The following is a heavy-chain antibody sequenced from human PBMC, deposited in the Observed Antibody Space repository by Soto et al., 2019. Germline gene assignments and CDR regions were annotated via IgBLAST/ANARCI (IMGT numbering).Heavy chain of an antibody. V-gene: IGHV3-30-3*01. CDR3: ARDRFYDSSGYSVH. J-gene: IGHJ4*02. CDR1: GFTFSSYA. Sequence: QVQLVESGGGVVQPGRSLRLSCAASGFTFSSYAMHWVRQAPGKGLEWVAVISYDGSNKYYADSVKGRFTISRDNSKNTLYLQMNSLRAEDTAVYYCARDRFYDSSGYSVHWGQGTLVTVSS. CDR2: ISYDGSNK. D-gene: IGHD3-22*01.